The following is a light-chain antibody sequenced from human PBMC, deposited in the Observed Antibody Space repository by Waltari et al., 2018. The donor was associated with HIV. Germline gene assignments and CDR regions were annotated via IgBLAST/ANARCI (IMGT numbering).Light chain of an antibody. CDR3: QSYDSSLSGAV. J-gene: IGLJ7*01. CDR2: GDS. CDR1: SSNIGAGYD. Sequence: QSVLTQPPSVSGALGQRVTISCTGSSSNIGAGYDVHWYQQLPGTTPKLLIYGDSNRPSGVPDRFSGSKSGTSASVAITGLQAEDEADYYCQSYDSSLSGAVFGGGTQLTVL. V-gene: IGLV1-40*01.